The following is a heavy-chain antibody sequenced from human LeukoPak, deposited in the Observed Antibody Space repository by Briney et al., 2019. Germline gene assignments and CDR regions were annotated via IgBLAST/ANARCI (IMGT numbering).Heavy chain of an antibody. V-gene: IGHV4-34*01. D-gene: IGHD3-3*01. CDR1: GGSFSGYY. CDR3: ARVGTIFGVVTNFDY. CDR2: IYYSGST. J-gene: IGHJ4*02. Sequence: PSETLSLTCAVYGGSFSGYYWSWIRQPPGKGLEWIGSIYYSGSTYYNPSLKSRVTISVDTSKNQFSLKLSSVTAADTAVYYCARVGTIFGVVTNFDYWGQGTLVTVSS.